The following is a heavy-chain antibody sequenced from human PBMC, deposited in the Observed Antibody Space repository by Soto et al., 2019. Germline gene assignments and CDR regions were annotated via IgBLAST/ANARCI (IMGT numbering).Heavy chain of an antibody. J-gene: IGHJ4*02. CDR2: MYHSGST. Sequence: TAETLCLTCAVPVGPISSSNWSSWFRQPPGKGLEWIVEMYHSGSTNYSPSLKSRVTISGDKSKNQFSLKLSSVTAADTAVYYCAQTKYYSSSWYTFDYWGQGTMFTVSS. D-gene: IGHD6-13*01. V-gene: IGHV4-4*02. CDR1: VGPISSSNW. CDR3: AQTKYYSSSWYTFDY.